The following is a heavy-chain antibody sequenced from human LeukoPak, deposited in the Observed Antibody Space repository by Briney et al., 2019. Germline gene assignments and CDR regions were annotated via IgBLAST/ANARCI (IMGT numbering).Heavy chain of an antibody. CDR2: INPSDSYT. CDR3: ARLQIGTVTNLFDN. V-gene: IGHV5-10-1*01. Sequence: KPGESLSISCNGAGYSFHRYWISLVRQMPGKGLEWMGRINPSDSYTNYSPSFQGHVTISADKSISPAYPQWSSLTASHTAVNYCARLQIGTVTNLFDNWGQGTLVTVSS. CDR1: GYSFHRYW. J-gene: IGHJ4*02. D-gene: IGHD4-17*01.